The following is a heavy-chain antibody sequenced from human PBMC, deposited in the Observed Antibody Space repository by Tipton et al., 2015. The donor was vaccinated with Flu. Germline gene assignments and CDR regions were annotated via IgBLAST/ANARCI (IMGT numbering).Heavy chain of an antibody. J-gene: IGHJ4*02. D-gene: IGHD1-14*01. V-gene: IGHV5-51*01. CDR1: GYTFTNYW. CDR2: VYPSDSDT. Sequence: MQLVQSGAEVKKPGESVKISCKTSGYTFTNYWIGWVRQLPGKGLEWMGIVYPSDSDTRVSPSFQGHVTFSVDESIGAAYLQWYSLRASDTAMYYCARQNRGGTYSEFDNWGQGTLVTVSS. CDR3: ARQNRGGTYSEFDN.